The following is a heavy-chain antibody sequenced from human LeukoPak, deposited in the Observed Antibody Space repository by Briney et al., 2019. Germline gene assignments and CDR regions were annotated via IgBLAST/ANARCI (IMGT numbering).Heavy chain of an antibody. J-gene: IGHJ4*02. D-gene: IGHD6-19*01. CDR3: ASSHSSGWYYFDY. CDR2: ISYDGSNK. V-gene: IGHV3-30-3*01. Sequence: GRSLRLSCAASGFTFSTYAMHWVRQAPGEGLEWVAVISYDGSNKYYADSVKGRFTISRDNSKNTLYLQMNSLRAEDTAVYYCASSHSSGWYYFDYWGQGTLVTVSS. CDR1: GFTFSTYA.